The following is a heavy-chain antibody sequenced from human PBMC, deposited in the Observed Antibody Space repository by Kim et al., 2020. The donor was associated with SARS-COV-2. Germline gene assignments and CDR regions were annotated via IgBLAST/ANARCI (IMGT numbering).Heavy chain of an antibody. CDR3: ARAAHYYDSSGYGYYYGMDV. CDR1: GFTFSDYY. J-gene: IGHJ6*02. Sequence: GGSLRLSCAASGFTFSDYYMSWIRQAPGKGLEWVSYISSSSYTNYADSVKGRFTISRDNAKNSLYLQMNSLRAEDTAVYYCARAAHYYDSSGYGYYYGMDVWGQGTTVTVSS. CDR2: ISSSSYT. D-gene: IGHD3-22*01. V-gene: IGHV3-11*06.